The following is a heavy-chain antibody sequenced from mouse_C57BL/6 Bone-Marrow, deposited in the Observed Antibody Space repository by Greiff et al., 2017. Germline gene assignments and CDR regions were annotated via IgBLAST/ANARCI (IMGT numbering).Heavy chain of an antibody. CDR1: GYTFTSYW. J-gene: IGHJ2*01. CDR3: ARTTVVATDYFDY. CDR2: IDPSDSYT. D-gene: IGHD1-1*01. V-gene: IGHV1-69*01. Sequence: QVQLQQPGAELVMPGASVKLSCKASGYTFTSYWMHWVKQRPGQGLEWIGEIDPSDSYTNYNQKFKGKSTLTLDKSSSTAYMQLSSLTSEDSSVYYCARTTVVATDYFDYWGQGTTLTGSS.